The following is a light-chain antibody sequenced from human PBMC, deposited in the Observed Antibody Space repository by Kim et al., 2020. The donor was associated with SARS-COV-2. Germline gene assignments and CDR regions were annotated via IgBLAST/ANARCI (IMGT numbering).Light chain of an antibody. CDR2: YDS. J-gene: IGLJ2*01. V-gene: IGLV3-21*04. CDR1: NIGSNS. CDR3: QVWDSSSEV. Sequence: LAPGKTAGITCGGNNIGSNSVHWYQQKPGQAPVLVIYYDSDRPSGIPERFSGSNSGNTATLTISRVEAGDEADYYCQVWDSSSEVFGGGTQLTVL.